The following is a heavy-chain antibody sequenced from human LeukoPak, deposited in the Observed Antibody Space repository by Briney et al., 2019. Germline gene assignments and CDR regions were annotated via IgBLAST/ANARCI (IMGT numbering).Heavy chain of an antibody. CDR2: ISYDGNNK. J-gene: IGHJ4*02. V-gene: IGHV3-30*19. CDR1: GFTFSNYG. CDR3: AVYSGSPADY. Sequence: GGSLRLSCAASGFTFSNYGMHWVRQAPGKGLEWVAVISYDGNNKYYADSVKGRFTISRDNSKNTLYLQMNSLRAEDTAVYYCAVYSGSPADYWGQGTLVTVSS. D-gene: IGHD1-26*01.